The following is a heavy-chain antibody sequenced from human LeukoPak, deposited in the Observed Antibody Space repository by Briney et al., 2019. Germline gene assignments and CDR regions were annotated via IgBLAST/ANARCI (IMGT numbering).Heavy chain of an antibody. CDR2: IDPSDSYT. J-gene: IGHJ4*02. Sequence: GESLKISCQGSGYSFTSYWISWVRQMPGKGLEWMGRIDPSDSYTNYSPSFQGHVTISVDKSISTAYLQWSSLKASDTAMYYCARHPVAAVAGPNDYWGQGTLVTVSS. CDR1: GYSFTSYW. D-gene: IGHD6-19*01. CDR3: ARHPVAAVAGPNDY. V-gene: IGHV5-10-1*01.